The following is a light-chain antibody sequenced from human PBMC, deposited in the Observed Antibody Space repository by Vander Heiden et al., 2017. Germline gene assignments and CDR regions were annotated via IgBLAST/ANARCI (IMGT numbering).Light chain of an antibody. CDR3: QQYYSDPRLT. V-gene: IGKV1-8*01. CDR1: QGISSY. CDR2: AAS. J-gene: IGKJ4*01. Sequence: AIRMTQSPSSFSASTGDRVTITCRASQGISSYLAWYQQKPGKAPKLLIYAASTLQSGVPSRFSGSGSGTDFTLTISCLQSEDFATYYCQQYYSDPRLTFGGGTKVEIK.